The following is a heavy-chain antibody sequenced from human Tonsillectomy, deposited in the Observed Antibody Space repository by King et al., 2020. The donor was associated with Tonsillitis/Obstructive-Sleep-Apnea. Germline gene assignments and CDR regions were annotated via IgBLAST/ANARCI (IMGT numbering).Heavy chain of an antibody. Sequence: QLVQSGAEVKTPGASVKISCKASGYTFTTHGISWVRQAPGQGLQWMGWISSYNGNTNYAQKFQGRVTMTTDTSTSTAYMELRSLRSDDTAVYYCARDFARSGFDYWGQGTLVTVSS. CDR3: ARDFARSGFDY. CDR1: GYTFTTHG. J-gene: IGHJ4*02. D-gene: IGHD3-10*01. CDR2: ISSYNGNT. V-gene: IGHV1-18*01.